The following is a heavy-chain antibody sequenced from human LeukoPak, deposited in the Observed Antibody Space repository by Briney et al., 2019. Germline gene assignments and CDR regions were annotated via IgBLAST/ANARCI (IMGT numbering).Heavy chain of an antibody. Sequence: GGSLRLSCADSGFTVSSNSMSWDRQAPAKGLEWVSIIYSGGNTFHADSVKARFSISRDESRDTVYLQMNSLRAEDTAVYYCARGSEYFQHWGQGTLVTVSS. CDR3: ARGSEYFQH. V-gene: IGHV3-66*01. CDR1: GFTVSSNS. J-gene: IGHJ1*01. CDR2: IYSGGNT.